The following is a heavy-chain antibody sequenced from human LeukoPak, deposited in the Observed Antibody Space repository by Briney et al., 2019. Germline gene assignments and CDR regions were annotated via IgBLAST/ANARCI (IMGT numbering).Heavy chain of an antibody. Sequence: ASVKVSCKASGYTFTGYHIHWVRQAPGQGLEWMGRINPYSGDTNFAQKFQGRVTMTRDTSITAAYMDLSSLTPDDTAVYFCARDQGSLTRSWYTGYWGQGTQVTVSS. V-gene: IGHV1-2*06. CDR1: GYTFTGYH. CDR2: INPYSGDT. D-gene: IGHD6-13*01. J-gene: IGHJ4*02. CDR3: ARDQGSLTRSWYTGY.